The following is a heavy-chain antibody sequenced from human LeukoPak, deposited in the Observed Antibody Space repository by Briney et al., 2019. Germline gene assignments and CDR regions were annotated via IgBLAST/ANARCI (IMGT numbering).Heavy chain of an antibody. Sequence: ASVKVSCKASGYTFYSYGISWVRQAPGQGLEWMAWTSAYNDNRRYAQNFQGRVTLTTDTSTSTAYMELRCLKSDDTATNYRVRDGRFEYSHFYYFDYWGQGTQVTVSS. V-gene: IGHV1-18*01. J-gene: IGHJ4*02. CDR3: VRDGRFEYSHFYYFDY. D-gene: IGHD5-12*01. CDR1: GYTFYSYG. CDR2: TSAYNDNR.